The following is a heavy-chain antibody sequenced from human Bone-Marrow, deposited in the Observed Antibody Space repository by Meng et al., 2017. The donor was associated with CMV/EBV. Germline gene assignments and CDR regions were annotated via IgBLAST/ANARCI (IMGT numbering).Heavy chain of an antibody. CDR2: IYYSGST. J-gene: IGHJ3*02. Sequence: SETLSLTCTVSGGSISSSSYYWGWIRQPPGKGLEWIGSIYYSGSTYYNPSLKSRVTISVDTSKNQFSLKLSSVTAADTAVYYCARPGSYYREPFDIWGQGTMVTVSS. CDR3: ARPGSYYREPFDI. D-gene: IGHD5-12*01. V-gene: IGHV4-39*01. CDR1: GGSISSSSYY.